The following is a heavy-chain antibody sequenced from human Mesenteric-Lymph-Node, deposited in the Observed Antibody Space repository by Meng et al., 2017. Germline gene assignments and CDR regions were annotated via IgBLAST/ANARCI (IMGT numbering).Heavy chain of an antibody. Sequence: DPALVNPSPSRSLTPDTSCASVSRNRASSNWNRQSPSRGLELLGRTYYRSKWYNEYAVSVEGRITSNPDTSKNQFTLQLNSVTPDDTVVYYCVSSSGCVKTGFDHWGQGTLVTVSS. CDR3: VSSSGCVKTGFDH. CDR1: CASVSRNRAS. J-gene: IGHJ5*02. CDR2: TYYRSKWYN. V-gene: IGHV6-1*01. D-gene: IGHD6-19*01.